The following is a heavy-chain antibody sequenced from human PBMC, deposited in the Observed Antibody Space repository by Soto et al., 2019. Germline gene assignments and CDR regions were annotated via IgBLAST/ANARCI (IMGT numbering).Heavy chain of an antibody. J-gene: IGHJ6*03. D-gene: IGHD5-12*01. CDR3: ARESGGATATLDYYYFYMDV. V-gene: IGHV1-2*04. Sequence: QVQLVQSGAEVKKPGASVTVSCRSSGDTFTDYYMHWVRQAPGQGLEWMGWITPNSGVTKYAQKFQGWFTMTRDTSIRTVYMQLSRLRSDDTAVYYCARESGGATATLDYYYFYMDVWGTGTTVTVSS. CDR2: ITPNSGVT. CDR1: GDTFTDYY.